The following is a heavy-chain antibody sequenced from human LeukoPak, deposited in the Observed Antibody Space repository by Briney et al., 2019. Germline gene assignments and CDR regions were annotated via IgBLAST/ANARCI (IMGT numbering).Heavy chain of an antibody. J-gene: IGHJ5*02. D-gene: IGHD2-8*01. Sequence: ASVKVSCKASGYTFTTYDINWGRQAPGQGLEWMGWMNPNSGNKGYAQKFQGRVTMTRNTSISTAYMELSSLSSEATAVYYCARVFCVHGVCYTGDWFDPWGQGTLVTVSS. CDR1: GYTFTTYD. CDR2: MNPNSGNK. V-gene: IGHV1-8*01. CDR3: ARVFCVHGVCYTGDWFDP.